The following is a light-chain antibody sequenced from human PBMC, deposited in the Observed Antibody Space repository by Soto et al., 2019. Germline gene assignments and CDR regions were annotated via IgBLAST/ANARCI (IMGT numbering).Light chain of an antibody. CDR3: QERSNWPLT. CDR2: PPP. Sequence: EIVLTQSPATLSLSPGERVTLSCRASQSVSSYLAWNQQKPGQAPRLHIYPPPNGSTGIPARLSGSGSGRDGSLTMSRLDPEGLAVYHCQERSNWPLTF. CDR1: QSVSSY. J-gene: IGKJ5*01. V-gene: IGKV3-11*02.